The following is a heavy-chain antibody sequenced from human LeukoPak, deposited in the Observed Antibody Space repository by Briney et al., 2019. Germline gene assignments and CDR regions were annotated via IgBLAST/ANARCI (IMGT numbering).Heavy chain of an antibody. Sequence: GGSLRLSCAASGFTVSSNYMSWVRQAPGKGLEWVSVIYSGGSTYYADSVKGRFTISRDNSKNTLYLQMNSLRAEDTAVYYCARDTVVVVAATIYYYYGMDVWGQGTTVTVSS. V-gene: IGHV3-53*01. J-gene: IGHJ6*02. CDR2: IYSGGST. CDR3: ARDTVVVVAATIYYYYGMDV. D-gene: IGHD2-15*01. CDR1: GFTVSSNY.